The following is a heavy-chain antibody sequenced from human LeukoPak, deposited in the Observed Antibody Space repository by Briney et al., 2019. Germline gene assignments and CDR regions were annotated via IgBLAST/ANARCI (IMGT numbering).Heavy chain of an antibody. CDR1: GYTFTNYW. Sequence: GESLKISCKASGYTFTNYWIGWVRQMPGKGLEWMGIIYPDDSDTKYSPSFQGQVTISVDESISTAYLQWSSLKASDTAIYYCARHEVGGDSSSGFEHYYYMDVWGKGTAVTVSS. D-gene: IGHD3-3*01. V-gene: IGHV5-51*01. CDR2: IYPDDSDT. CDR3: ARHEVGGDSSSGFEHYYYMDV. J-gene: IGHJ6*03.